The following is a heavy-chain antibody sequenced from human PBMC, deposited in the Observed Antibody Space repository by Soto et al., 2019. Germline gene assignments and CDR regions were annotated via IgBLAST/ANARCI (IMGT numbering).Heavy chain of an antibody. Sequence: GSVKVSCKASGYSFTDYHIHWVRQAPGQGLEWLGRINPKSGGTSTAQKFQGWVTMTTDTSISTASMELTRLTSDDTAIYYCARGDSTDCSNGGCSFSYNHEMYVWGQAT. CDR3: ARGDSTDCSNGGCSFSYNHEMYV. V-gene: IGHV1-2*04. CDR1: GYSFTDYH. CDR2: INPKSGGT. J-gene: IGHJ6*02. D-gene: IGHD2-8*01.